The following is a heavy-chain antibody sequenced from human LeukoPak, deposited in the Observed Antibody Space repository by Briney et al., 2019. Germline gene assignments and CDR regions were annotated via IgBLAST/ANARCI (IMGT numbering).Heavy chain of an antibody. D-gene: IGHD3-22*01. CDR2: MNPNSGNT. Sequence: ASVKVSCKASGYTFTSYDINWVRQAPGQGLEWMGWMNPNSGNTGYAQKFQGRVTMTRNTSISTAYMELSSLRSEDTAVYYCARGHDYYDSSGYYLWGQGTLVTVSS. CDR3: ARGHDYYDSSGYYL. CDR1: GYTFTSYD. J-gene: IGHJ4*02. V-gene: IGHV1-8*02.